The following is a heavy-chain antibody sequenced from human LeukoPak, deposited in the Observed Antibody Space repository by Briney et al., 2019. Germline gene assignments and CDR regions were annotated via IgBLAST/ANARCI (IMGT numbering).Heavy chain of an antibody. V-gene: IGHV1-2*02. J-gene: IGHJ4*02. D-gene: IGHD1-26*01. CDR3: ARAGSYSPFDY. CDR2: INPNHGGT. CDR1: GYTFTGYY. Sequence: SVKVSCKASGYTFTGYYMHWVRQAPGQGLEWMGWINPNHGGTHYAQKFQGRVTMTRDTSITTAYMELSRLRSDDTAVYYCARAGSYSPFDYWGQGTLVTVSS.